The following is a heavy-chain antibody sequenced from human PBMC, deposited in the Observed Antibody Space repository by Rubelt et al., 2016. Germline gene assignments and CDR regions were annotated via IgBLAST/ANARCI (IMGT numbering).Heavy chain of an antibody. CDR1: GFTVSSNY. CDR2: VYSGGST. V-gene: IGHV3-66*03. D-gene: IGHD6-13*01. J-gene: IGHJ6*02. CDR3: AREHVGYSSLDV. Sequence: EVQLVESGGGLIQPGGFLRLSCAASGFTVSSNYMSWFRQAPGKGLEWVSVVYSGGSTYYADSVTGRFNISRDNSKNTLYLQMNSLRAEETAVYYCAREHVGYSSLDVWGQGTTVTVSS.